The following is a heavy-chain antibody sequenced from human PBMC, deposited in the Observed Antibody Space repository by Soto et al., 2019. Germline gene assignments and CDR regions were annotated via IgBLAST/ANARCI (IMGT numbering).Heavy chain of an antibody. J-gene: IGHJ5*01. D-gene: IGHD2-21*01. V-gene: IGHV4-39*01. Sequence: SETLSLTCRVSDGSMNSDSSYWGWIRQPPGKGLEWIGVINHSGSTYHNLSLKGRVTISVDTANNQVSLRMRSLTAADTAVYYCGRVVEGATRHTDLDSWGQGTLVTVSS. CDR1: DGSMNSDSSY. CDR2: INHSGST. CDR3: GRVVEGATRHTDLDS.